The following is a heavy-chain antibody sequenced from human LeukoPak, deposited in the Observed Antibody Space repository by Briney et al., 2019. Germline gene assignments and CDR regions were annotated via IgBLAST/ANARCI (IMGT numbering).Heavy chain of an antibody. CDR1: GVTFTCRW. CDR3: ARVPGVTRYFDS. V-gene: IGHV3-7*01. CDR2: IKQEGREK. Sequence: PGGSLRLSCSASGVTFTCRWMSWVRQTPGKGLGWVASIKQEGREKLYADSVKGRFTISRDKAKNSLYLQVNSLRAEDTAVYYCARVPGVTRYFDSWGQGILVTVSS. J-gene: IGHJ4*02. D-gene: IGHD4-23*01.